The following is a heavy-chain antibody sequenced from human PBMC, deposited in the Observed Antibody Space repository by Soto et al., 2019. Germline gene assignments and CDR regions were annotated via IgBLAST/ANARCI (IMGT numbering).Heavy chain of an antibody. CDR1: GFTFSSHW. Sequence: SGGSLRLSCVASGFTFSSHWMNWVRQVPGKGLEWVANIKEDGSEIHYVDSVKGRFTISRDNAKNSLYLQMNSLRVDDTAVYHCVRSSGWTGDYWGQGILVTVSS. D-gene: IGHD3-10*01. CDR3: VRSSGWTGDY. J-gene: IGHJ4*02. CDR2: IKEDGSEI. V-gene: IGHV3-7*04.